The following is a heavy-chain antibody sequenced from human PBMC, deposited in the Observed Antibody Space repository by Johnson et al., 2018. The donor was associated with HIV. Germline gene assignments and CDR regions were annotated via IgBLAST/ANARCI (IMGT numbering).Heavy chain of an antibody. CDR2: ISYDGPNK. Sequence: QVQVVESGGGVVQPGRSLRLSCAASGFTFSSYAMHWVRQAPGKGLEWVALISYDGPNKYYADSVKGRFTISRDNSKNTLYLQMNSLRAEDTAVYYCAKGDYYDTRAAFDIWGQGTMVTVSS. CDR1: GFTFSSYA. V-gene: IGHV3-30-3*01. D-gene: IGHD3-22*01. CDR3: AKGDYYDTRAAFDI. J-gene: IGHJ3*02.